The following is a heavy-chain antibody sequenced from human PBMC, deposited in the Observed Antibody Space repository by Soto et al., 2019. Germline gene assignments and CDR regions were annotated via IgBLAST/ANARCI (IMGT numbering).Heavy chain of an antibody. CDR3: SSDRAEAGTYYYGMDV. V-gene: IGHV6-1*01. CDR1: GDSVSRNSGA. CDR2: TYYRSKWFN. J-gene: IGHJ6*02. D-gene: IGHD6-19*01. Sequence: SQTLSLTCAISGDSVSRNSGAWNWLRQSPSRGLEWLGRTYYRSKWFNDYAVSVKGRITINPDTSKNQFSLQLNSVTPEDTSVYYCSSDRAEAGTYYYGMDVWGQGTTVTV.